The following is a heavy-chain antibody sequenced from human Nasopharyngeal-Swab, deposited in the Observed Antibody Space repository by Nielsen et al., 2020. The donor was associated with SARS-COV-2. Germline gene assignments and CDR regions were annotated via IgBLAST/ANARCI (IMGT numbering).Heavy chain of an antibody. D-gene: IGHD2-2*01. Sequence: WVRQAPGQRIEWMGCMNACNGITKYSQKFQGRVTITRDTYASTAYMELSSLRSEDTPEYYCARELGYYSSPSYCPNDAFDIWGQGTMVTVSS. CDR2: MNACNGIT. V-gene: IGHV1-3*01. J-gene: IGHJ3*02. CDR3: ARELGYYSSPSYCPNDAFDI.